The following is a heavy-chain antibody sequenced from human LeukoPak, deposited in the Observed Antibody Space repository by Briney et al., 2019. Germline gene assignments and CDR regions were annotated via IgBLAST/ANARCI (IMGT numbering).Heavy chain of an antibody. V-gene: IGHV4-39*07. CDR1: GGAISSSSYY. Sequence: SETLSLTCTVSGGAISSSSYYWGWIRQPPGKGLEWIGSIYYSGSTYYNPSLKSRVTISVDTSKNQFSLKLSSVTAADTAVYYCARDRGGSSGSYYFDYWGQGTLVTVSS. CDR2: IYYSGST. D-gene: IGHD6-19*01. J-gene: IGHJ4*02. CDR3: ARDRGGSSGSYYFDY.